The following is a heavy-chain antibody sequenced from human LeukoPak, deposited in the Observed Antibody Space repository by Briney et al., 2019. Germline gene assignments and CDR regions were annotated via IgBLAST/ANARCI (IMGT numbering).Heavy chain of an antibody. J-gene: IGHJ6*02. CDR2: IWYDGSNK. V-gene: IGHV3-33*01. CDR1: GFTFSSYG. CDR3: ARDLDTAMVTGYYYGMDV. Sequence: AGGSLRLSCAASGFTFSSYGMHWVRQAPGKGLEWVAGIWYDGSNKYYADSVKGRFTISRDNSKNTLYLQMNSLRAEDTAVYYCARDLDTAMVTGYYYGMDVWGQGTTVTVSS. D-gene: IGHD5-18*01.